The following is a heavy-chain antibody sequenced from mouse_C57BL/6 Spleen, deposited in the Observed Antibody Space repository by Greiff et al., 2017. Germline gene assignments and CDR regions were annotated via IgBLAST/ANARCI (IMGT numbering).Heavy chain of an antibody. V-gene: IGHV1-55*01. CDR2: IYPGSGST. D-gene: IGHD1-1*01. CDR3: AREDYGSSYEDY. J-gene: IGHJ2*01. CDR1: GYTFTSYW. Sequence: VQLQQPGAELVKPGASVQMSCKASGYTFTSYWITWVKQRPGQGLEWIGDIYPGSGSTNYNEKFKSTATLTVDTSSSTAYMQLSSLTSEDSAVYYCAREDYGSSYEDYWGQGDTRTVSS.